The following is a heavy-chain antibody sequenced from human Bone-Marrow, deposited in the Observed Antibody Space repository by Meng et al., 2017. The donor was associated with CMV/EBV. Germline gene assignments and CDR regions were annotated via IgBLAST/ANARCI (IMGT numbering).Heavy chain of an antibody. Sequence: GESLKISCAASGFTFSDYGMHWVRQAPGKGLEWVAVISYDGSNKYYADSVKGRFTISRDNSKNTLYLQMNSLRAEDTAVYYCARGKGRQYWGQGTLVTVSS. CDR3: ARGKGRQY. D-gene: IGHD3-10*01. CDR1: GFTFSDYG. CDR2: ISYDGSNK. J-gene: IGHJ4*02. V-gene: IGHV3-30*19.